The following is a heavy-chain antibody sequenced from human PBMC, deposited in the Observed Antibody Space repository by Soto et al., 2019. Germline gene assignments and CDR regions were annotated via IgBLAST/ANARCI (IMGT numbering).Heavy chain of an antibody. CDR2: ISSTTNYI. J-gene: IGHJ4*02. CDR1: GFTYTRYS. Sequence: GGSLRLSCAASGFTYTRYSMNWVRQAPGKGLEWVSSISSTTNYIYYGDSMKGRFTISRDNAKNSLYLEMNSLRAEDTAAYYCARESEDLTSNFDYWGQGTLVTVSS. CDR3: ARESEDLTSNFDY. V-gene: IGHV3-21*06.